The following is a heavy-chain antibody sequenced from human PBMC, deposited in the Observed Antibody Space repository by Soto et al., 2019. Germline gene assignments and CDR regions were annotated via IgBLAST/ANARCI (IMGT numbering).Heavy chain of an antibody. CDR2: IYHSGNT. V-gene: IGHV4-30-2*01. J-gene: IGHJ5*02. CDR3: ARGRSTSWFSGS. D-gene: IGHD6-13*01. CDR1: GGSISSGGYS. Sequence: SETLSLTCAVSGGSISSGGYSWSWIRQPPGKGLEWIGYIYHSGNTGYAQKFQGRVTMTRNTSISTAYMELSSLRSEDTAVYYCARGRSTSWFSGSWGQGTLVTVSS.